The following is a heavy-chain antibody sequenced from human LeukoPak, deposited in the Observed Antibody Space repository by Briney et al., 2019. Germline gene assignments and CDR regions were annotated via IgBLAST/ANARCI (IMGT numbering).Heavy chain of an antibody. D-gene: IGHD1-26*01. CDR2: IDSDGSST. J-gene: IGHJ4*02. CDR3: ARDQIGVGPTTDY. Sequence: GGSLILSCAASGFTFSSYWMHWVRQVPGKGLVWVSRIDSDGSSTTYADSVKGRFTISRDNAKNTLYLQMNSLRAEDTAVYYCARDQIGVGPTTDYWGQGTLVTVSS. CDR1: GFTFSSYW. V-gene: IGHV3-74*03.